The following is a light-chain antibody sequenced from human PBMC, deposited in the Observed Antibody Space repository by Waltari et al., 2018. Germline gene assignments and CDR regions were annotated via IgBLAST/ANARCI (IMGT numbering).Light chain of an antibody. J-gene: IGKJ4*01. V-gene: IGKV3-15*01. CDR3: QQYNNWPLT. Sequence: EIVMTQSPVTLSVSPGERATLSCRASQSVRSSLAWYQQKPGQAPRLLIYDVSTRATGIPARFSGSGSGTEFTLTISSLQSEDFAVYYCQQYNNWPLTFGGGTKVEIK. CDR1: QSVRSS. CDR2: DVS.